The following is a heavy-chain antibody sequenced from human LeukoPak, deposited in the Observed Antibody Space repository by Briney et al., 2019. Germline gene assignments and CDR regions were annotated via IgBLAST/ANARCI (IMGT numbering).Heavy chain of an antibody. D-gene: IGHD3-22*01. J-gene: IGHJ4*02. V-gene: IGHV3-30*18. CDR1: GFSFSSYG. CDR3: AKEIYYDSSAFFDY. Sequence: QPGRSLRPSCAASGFSFSSYGIHWVRQAPGKGLEWVAVIGYDGSNKYYADSVKGRFTISRDNSKNTLYLQMNSLRTEDTAVYFCAKEIYYDSSAFFDYWGQGTLVTVSS. CDR2: IGYDGSNK.